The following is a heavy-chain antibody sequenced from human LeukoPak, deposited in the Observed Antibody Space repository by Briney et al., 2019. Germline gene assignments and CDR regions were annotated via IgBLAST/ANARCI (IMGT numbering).Heavy chain of an antibody. CDR3: AGGYSSGWFPQ. CDR1: GFTFSSYA. Sequence: GGSLRLSCAASGFTFSSYAMSWVRKAPGKGLEWVSAISGSGGSTYYADSVKGRFTVSRDNSKNTLYLQMNSLRAEDTAVYYCAGGYSSGWFPQWGQGTLVTVSS. D-gene: IGHD6-19*01. CDR2: ISGSGGST. J-gene: IGHJ4*02. V-gene: IGHV3-23*01.